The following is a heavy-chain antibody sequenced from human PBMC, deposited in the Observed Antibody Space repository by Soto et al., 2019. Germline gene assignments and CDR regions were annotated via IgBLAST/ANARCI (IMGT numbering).Heavy chain of an antibody. CDR1: GGSISSSSYY. D-gene: IGHD4-4*01. V-gene: IGHV4-39*01. CDR3: ARGGYSNSNWGDP. J-gene: IGHJ5*02. Sequence: PSRNLSLTCTVYGGSISSSSYYWGGIRQPPGKGLEWIGSIYYSGSTYYNPSLKSRVTISVDTSKNQFSLKLSSVTAADTAVYYCARGGYSNSNWGDPWGQGTLGTVSS. CDR2: IYYSGST.